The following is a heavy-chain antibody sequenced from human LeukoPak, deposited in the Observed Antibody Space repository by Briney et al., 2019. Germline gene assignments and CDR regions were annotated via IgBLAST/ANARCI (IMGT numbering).Heavy chain of an antibody. D-gene: IGHD3-10*01. Sequence: GGSLRLSCAASGFTFSSYAMSWVRQAPGKGLEWVSAISGSGGSTYYADSVKGRFTISRDNSKNTLYLQMNSLGAEDTAAYYCAKPQGSGSYNNLDYWGQGTLVTVSS. CDR3: AKPQGSGSYNNLDY. V-gene: IGHV3-23*01. CDR2: ISGSGGST. CDR1: GFTFSSYA. J-gene: IGHJ4*02.